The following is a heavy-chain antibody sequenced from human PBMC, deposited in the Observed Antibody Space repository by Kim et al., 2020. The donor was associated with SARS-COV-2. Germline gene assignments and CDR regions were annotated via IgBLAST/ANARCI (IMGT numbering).Heavy chain of an antibody. Sequence: SQTLSLTCAISGDSVSSNSAAWNWIRQSPSRGLEWLGRTYYRSKWYNDYAVSVKSRITINPDTSKNQFSLQLNSVTPEDTAVYYCAREEGPTLGFGESLINWFDHWGQGTLVTVSS. CDR2: TYYRSKWYN. CDR3: AREEGPTLGFGESLINWFDH. D-gene: IGHD3-10*01. J-gene: IGHJ5*02. V-gene: IGHV6-1*01. CDR1: GDSVSSNSAA.